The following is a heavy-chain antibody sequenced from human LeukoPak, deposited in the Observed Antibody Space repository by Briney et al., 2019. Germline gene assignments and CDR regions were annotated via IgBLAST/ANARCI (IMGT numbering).Heavy chain of an antibody. J-gene: IGHJ4*02. CDR3: ARYSSGWYYFDY. Sequence: SETLSLTCTVSGGSISSYYWSWIRQPPGKGLEWIGYIYYSGSTNYNPSLKSRVTISVDTSKNQFSLKLSSVTAADTAVYYCARYSSGWYYFDYWGQGTLVTVSS. V-gene: IGHV4-59*01. CDR1: GGSISSYY. D-gene: IGHD6-19*01. CDR2: IYYSGST.